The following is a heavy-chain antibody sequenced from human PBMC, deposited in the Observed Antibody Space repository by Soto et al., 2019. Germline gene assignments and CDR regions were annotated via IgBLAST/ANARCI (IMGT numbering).Heavy chain of an antibody. Sequence: QVQLVQSGAEVKKPGASVKVSCKASGYTFTSYYMHWVRQAPGQGLEWMGIINPSGGSTSYAQKFQGRVTMTRYTSTSTVYMELSSLRSEDTAVYYCARGYCSSTSCYPDDYWGQGTLVTVSS. V-gene: IGHV1-46*03. CDR3: ARGYCSSTSCYPDDY. D-gene: IGHD2-2*01. CDR2: INPSGGST. CDR1: GYTFTSYY. J-gene: IGHJ4*02.